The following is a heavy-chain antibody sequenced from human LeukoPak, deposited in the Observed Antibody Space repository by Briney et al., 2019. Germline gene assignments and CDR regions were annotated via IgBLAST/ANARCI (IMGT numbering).Heavy chain of an antibody. CDR2: ISSSGSTI. Sequence: GSLRLSCAASGSTFNTDAMTWVRQAPGKGLEWVSYISSSGSTIYYADSVKGRFTISRDNAKNSLYLQMNSLRAEDTAVYYCARDTPETIVGATYWGQGTLVTVSS. V-gene: IGHV3-48*03. CDR1: GSTFNTDA. D-gene: IGHD1-26*01. CDR3: ARDTPETIVGATY. J-gene: IGHJ4*02.